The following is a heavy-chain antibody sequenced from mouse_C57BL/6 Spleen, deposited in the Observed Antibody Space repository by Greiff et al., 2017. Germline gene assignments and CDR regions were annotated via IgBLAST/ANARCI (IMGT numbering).Heavy chain of an antibody. CDR2: ISSGGSYT. CDR3: AGDYDEAWFAY. CDR1: GFTFSSYG. V-gene: IGHV5-6*01. J-gene: IGHJ3*01. Sequence: EVKLMESGGDLVKPGGSLKLSCAASGFTFSSYGMSWVRQTPDKRLEWVATISSGGSYTYYPDSVKGRFTISRDNAKNTLYLQMSSLKSEDTAMYYCAGDYDEAWFAYWGQGTLVTVSA. D-gene: IGHD2-4*01.